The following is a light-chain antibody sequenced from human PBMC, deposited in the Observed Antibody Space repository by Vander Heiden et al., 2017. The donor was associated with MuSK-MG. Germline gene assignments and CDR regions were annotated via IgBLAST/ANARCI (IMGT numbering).Light chain of an antibody. CDR2: DDS. CDR3: QGWDSSSDHVV. Sequence: SYVLTQPPSVPVAPGQTARSTRGGNNIGSKSVHWYQQKPGQAPVLVVYDDSDRPSGIPERFSGSNSGNTATLTISRVEAGDEADYYCQGWDSSSDHVVFGGGTKLTVL. CDR1: NIGSKS. V-gene: IGLV3-21*02. J-gene: IGLJ2*01.